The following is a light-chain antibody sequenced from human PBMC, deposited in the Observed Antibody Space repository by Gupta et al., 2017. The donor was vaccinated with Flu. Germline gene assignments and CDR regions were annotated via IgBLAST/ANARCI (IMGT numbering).Light chain of an antibody. CDR3: SAYAGASIWV. Sequence: QPALTQPPSASGSPGQSVRISCTGASGNVGDSIYVSWSQAHPGKAPNLLIYEVSKRPAGLPDRFSRSKSAHPPSLTVCGRQNEDEADSFCSAYAGASIWVFAGGTNRTVL. J-gene: IGLJ3*02. CDR1: SGNVGDSIY. CDR2: EVS. V-gene: IGLV2-8*01.